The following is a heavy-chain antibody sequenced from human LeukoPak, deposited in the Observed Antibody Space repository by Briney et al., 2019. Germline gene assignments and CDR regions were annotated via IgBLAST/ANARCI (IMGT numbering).Heavy chain of an antibody. CDR2: ISAYNGNT. CDR1: GYTFTSYG. V-gene: IGHV1-18*01. J-gene: IGHJ4*02. D-gene: IGHD3-3*01. CDR3: ARGGNYDFWSGYSVPPDY. Sequence: ASVKVSCKASGYTFTSYGISWVRQAPGQGLEWMGWISAYNGNTNYAQKLQGRVTMTTDTSTSTAYMELRSLRSDDTAVYYCARGGNYDFWSGYSVPPDYWGQGTLVTVSS.